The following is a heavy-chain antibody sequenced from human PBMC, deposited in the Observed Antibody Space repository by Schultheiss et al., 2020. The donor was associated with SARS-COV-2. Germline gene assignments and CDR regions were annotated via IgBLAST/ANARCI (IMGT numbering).Heavy chain of an antibody. CDR2: INSDGSST. J-gene: IGHJ3*02. CDR1: GFTFSSYW. V-gene: IGHV3-74*01. CDR3: ARDSTSYYYDSCGSPGAFDI. D-gene: IGHD3-22*01. Sequence: GGSLRLSCAASGFTFSSYWMHWVRQAPGKGLVWVSRINSDGSSTSYADSVKGRFTISRDNAKNTLYLQMNSLRAEDTAVYYCARDSTSYYYDSCGSPGAFDIWGQGTMVTVSS.